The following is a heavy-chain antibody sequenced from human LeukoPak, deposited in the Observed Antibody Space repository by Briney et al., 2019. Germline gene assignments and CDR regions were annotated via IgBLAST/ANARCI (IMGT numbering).Heavy chain of an antibody. CDR3: ARSPEPGYCGGDCYPDY. Sequence: PGGSLRLSCATSGFTFSSYAMHWVRQAPGKGLEWVAVISYDGSNKYYADSVKGRFTISRDNSKNTLYLQMNSLRAEDTAVYYCARSPEPGYCGGDCYPDYWGQGTLVTVSS. V-gene: IGHV3-30*04. CDR2: ISYDGSNK. CDR1: GFTFSSYA. D-gene: IGHD2-21*02. J-gene: IGHJ4*02.